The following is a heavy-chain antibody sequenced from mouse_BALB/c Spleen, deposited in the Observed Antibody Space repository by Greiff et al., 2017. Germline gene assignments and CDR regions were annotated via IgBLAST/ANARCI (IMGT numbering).Heavy chain of an antibody. CDR2: IYPGNVNT. CDR3: ARSPGYYDAMDY. D-gene: IGHD2-2*01. Sequence: QVQLQQSGPELVKPGASVRISCKASGYTFTSYYIHWVKQRPGQGLEWIGWIYPGNVNTKYNEKFKGKATLTADKSSSTAYMQLSSLTSEDSAVYFCARSPGYYDAMDYWGQGTSVTVSS. CDR1: GYTFTSYY. V-gene: IGHV1S56*01. J-gene: IGHJ4*01.